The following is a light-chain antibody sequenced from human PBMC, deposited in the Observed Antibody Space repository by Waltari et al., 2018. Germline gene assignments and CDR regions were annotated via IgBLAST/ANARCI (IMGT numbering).Light chain of an antibody. CDR2: GNG. Sequence: QRLHGAAPKLLSYGNGNRPSGVPGRFGGGKSGTSASRGITGLQSEDEAGYYCQSYDSSLSGSVFGGGTELTVL. CDR3: QSYDSSLSGSV. V-gene: IGLV1-40*01. J-gene: IGLJ2*01.